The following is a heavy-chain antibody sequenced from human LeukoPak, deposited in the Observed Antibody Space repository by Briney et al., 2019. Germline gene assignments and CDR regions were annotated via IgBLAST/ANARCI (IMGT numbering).Heavy chain of an antibody. CDR1: GFTVSGNY. J-gene: IGHJ4*02. CDR3: AKVDSGSYPRRCCFDY. V-gene: IGHV3-53*01. D-gene: IGHD1-26*01. CDR2: IYSGGTT. Sequence: QPGGSLRLSCAVSGFTVSGNYMSWVRQAPGKGLEWVSLIYSGGTTYYADSVKGRFTISRDNSKNTLYLQMNSLRAEDTAVYYCAKVDSGSYPRRCCFDYWGQGTLVTASS.